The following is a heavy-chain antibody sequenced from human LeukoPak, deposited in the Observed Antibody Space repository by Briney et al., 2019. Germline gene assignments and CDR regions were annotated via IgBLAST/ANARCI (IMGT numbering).Heavy chain of an antibody. CDR1: GGSISSSSYY. V-gene: IGHV4-39*01. Sequence: SETLSLSCTVSGGSISSSSYYWGWIRQPPGKGLEWIGSIYYSGSTYCNPSLKSRVTISVDTSKNQFSLKLSSVTAADTAVYYCARVPTVTFFDYWGQGTLVTVSS. CDR3: ARVPTVTFFDY. D-gene: IGHD4-17*01. CDR2: IYYSGST. J-gene: IGHJ4*02.